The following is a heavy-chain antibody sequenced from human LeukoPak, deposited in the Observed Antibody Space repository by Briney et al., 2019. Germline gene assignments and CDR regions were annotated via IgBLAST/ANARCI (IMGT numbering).Heavy chain of an antibody. CDR1: GFTFSTFT. CDR3: AIQISGYVY. CDR2: ITDNGGTR. J-gene: IGHJ4*02. D-gene: IGHD5-12*01. Sequence: GGSLRPSCAASGFTFSTFTMHWVRQAPGKGLEYVSGITDNGGTRNYANSVKGRFTISRDNSKNTLYLQMGSLRPDDMAVYYCAIQISGYVYWGQETLVTVSS. V-gene: IGHV3-64*01.